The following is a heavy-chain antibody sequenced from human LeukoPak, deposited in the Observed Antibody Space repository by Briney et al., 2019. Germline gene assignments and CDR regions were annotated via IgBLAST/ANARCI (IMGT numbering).Heavy chain of an antibody. J-gene: IGHJ6*03. CDR2: IIPIFGTA. V-gene: IGHV1-69*13. CDR1: GGTFSSYA. D-gene: IGHD2-15*01. CDR3: ARGPLLDYYYYMDV. Sequence: GASVKVSCKASGGTFSSYAISWVRQAPGQGLEWMGGIIPIFGTANYAQKFQGRVTITADESTSTAYMELSSLRSEDTAVYYCARGPLLDYYYYMDVWGKGTTVTVSS.